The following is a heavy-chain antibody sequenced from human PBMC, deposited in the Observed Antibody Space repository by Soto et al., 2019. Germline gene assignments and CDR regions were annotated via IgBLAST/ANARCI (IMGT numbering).Heavy chain of an antibody. V-gene: IGHV4-31*03. CDR2: IYYSGST. Sequence: SETLSLTCTVSGGSISSGVSYWSWIRQHPGKGLEWIGYIYYSGSTYYNPSLKSRVTISVDTSKNQFSLKLSSVTAADTAVYYYAGLTYSDCSGYQGRIIGRDAFDIWGQGTMVTVSS. CDR3: AGLTYSDCSGYQGRIIGRDAFDI. D-gene: IGHD3-22*01. J-gene: IGHJ3*02. CDR1: GGSISSGVSY.